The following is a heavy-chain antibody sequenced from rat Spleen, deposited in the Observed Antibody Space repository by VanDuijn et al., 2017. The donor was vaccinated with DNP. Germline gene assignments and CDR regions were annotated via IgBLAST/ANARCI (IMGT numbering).Heavy chain of an antibody. D-gene: IGHD1-4*01. CDR2: ISYSGRT. V-gene: IGHV3-1*01. Sequence: VQLQESGPGLVKPSQSLSLTCSVTGYSITSHYWGWVRQFPGNKMEYIGHISYSGRTTYNPSLKRQSSITRETSKNQLFLQVNSVTTEDTSTYYCGRWPGYNPPYAMDAWGQGTSVTVSS. CDR3: GRWPGYNPPYAMDA. CDR1: GYSITSHY. J-gene: IGHJ4*01.